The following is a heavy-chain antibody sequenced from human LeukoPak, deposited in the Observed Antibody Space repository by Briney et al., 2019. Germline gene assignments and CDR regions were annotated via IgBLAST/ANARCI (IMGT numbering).Heavy chain of an antibody. CDR2: IYYSGST. CDR1: GGSISSSSYY. J-gene: IGHJ4*02. CDR3: RLQLNYDY. Sequence: SETLSLTCTVSGGSISSSSYYWGWIRQPPGKGLEWIGSIYYSGSTYYNPSLKSRVTISVDTSKSRFSLKLSSVTAADTAVYYCRLQLNYDYWGQGTLVTVSS. V-gene: IGHV4-39*01. D-gene: IGHD5-12*01.